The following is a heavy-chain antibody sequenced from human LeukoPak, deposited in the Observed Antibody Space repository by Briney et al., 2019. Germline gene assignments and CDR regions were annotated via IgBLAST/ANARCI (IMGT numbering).Heavy chain of an antibody. CDR1: GFTFSSYA. D-gene: IGHD3-22*01. V-gene: IGHV3-30-3*01. Sequence: PGRSLRLSCAASGFTFSSYAMHWVRQAPGKGLEWVAVISYDGSKKYYADSVKGRFTISRDNSKNTLYLQMNSLRAEDTAVYYCVGLMIVVVLYWGQGTLVTVSS. J-gene: IGHJ4*02. CDR2: ISYDGSKK. CDR3: VGLMIVVVLY.